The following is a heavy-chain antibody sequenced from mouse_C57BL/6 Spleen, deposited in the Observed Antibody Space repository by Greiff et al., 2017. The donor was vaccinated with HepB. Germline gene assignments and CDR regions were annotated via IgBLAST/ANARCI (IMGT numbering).Heavy chain of an antibody. V-gene: IGHV1-80*01. Sequence: QVQLQQSGAELVKPGASVKISCKASGYAFSSYWMNWVKQRPGKGLEWIGQIYPGDGDTNYNGKFKGKATLTADKSSSTAYMQLSSLTSEDSAVYFCARGEARNWVLYYAMDYWGQGTSVTVSS. CDR3: ARGEARNWVLYYAMDY. CDR2: IYPGDGDT. J-gene: IGHJ4*01. D-gene: IGHD4-1*01. CDR1: GYAFSSYW.